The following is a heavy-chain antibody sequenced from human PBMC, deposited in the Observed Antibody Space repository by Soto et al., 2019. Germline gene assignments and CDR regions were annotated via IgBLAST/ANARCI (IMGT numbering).Heavy chain of an antibody. D-gene: IGHD1-7*01. CDR1: GYNFINYF. J-gene: IGHJ3*01. CDR2: VDPSRGSA. Sequence: QAPLLQSGAAVKKPGASVKVSCKASGYNFINYFIHWVRQAPRQRLEWIVIVDPSRGSAEYAQKFHGRVTRTTDVSTRTVFMDLISLRSEDTAVYYCARPLIGNTVDLWGQGTTVIFSS. CDR3: ARPLIGNTVDL. V-gene: IGHV1-46*01.